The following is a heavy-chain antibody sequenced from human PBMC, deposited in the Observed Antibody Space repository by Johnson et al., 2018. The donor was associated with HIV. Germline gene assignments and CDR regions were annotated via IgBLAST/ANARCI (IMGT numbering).Heavy chain of an antibody. CDR1: GFTFSSYG. Sequence: QMLLVESGGGVVQPGRSLRLSCTASGFTFSSYGIHWVRQAPGKGLEWVALIWYDGSNKYYADSVKGRFTISRDNSKNTLYLQMNSLRAEDTAVYYCARDRTLWQLVRPGGAFDIWGQGTMVTVSS. V-gene: IGHV3-33*01. D-gene: IGHD6-6*01. J-gene: IGHJ3*02. CDR3: ARDRTLWQLVRPGGAFDI. CDR2: IWYDGSNK.